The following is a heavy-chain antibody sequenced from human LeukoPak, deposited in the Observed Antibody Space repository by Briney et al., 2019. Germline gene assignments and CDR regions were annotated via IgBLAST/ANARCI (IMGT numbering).Heavy chain of an antibody. CDR2: ISSSSYI. V-gene: IGHV3-21*01. J-gene: IGHJ3*02. CDR3: ARERIELHNAFDI. CDR1: GFTFSSYS. D-gene: IGHD1-26*01. Sequence: GGSLRLSCAASGFTFSSYSMNWVRQAPGKGLEWVSSISSSSYIYYADSVKGRFTISRDNAKNSLYLQMNSLRAEDTAVYYCARERIELHNAFDIWGQGTMVTVSS.